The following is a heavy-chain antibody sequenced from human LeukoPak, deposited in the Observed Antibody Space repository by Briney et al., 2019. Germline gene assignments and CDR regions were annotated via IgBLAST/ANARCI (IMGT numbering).Heavy chain of an antibody. J-gene: IGHJ4*02. CDR1: GFTFSSYV. CDR3: AKGPVRDYVDY. D-gene: IGHD4/OR15-4a*01. CDR2: ISYDGSNE. Sequence: GGSLRLSCAASGFTFSSYVMHWVRQAPGKGLEWVAIISYDGSNEYYADSVKGRFTISRDNSKNTLYLQMNSLRAEDTAVYYCAKGPVRDYVDYWGQGTLVTVSS. V-gene: IGHV3-30*04.